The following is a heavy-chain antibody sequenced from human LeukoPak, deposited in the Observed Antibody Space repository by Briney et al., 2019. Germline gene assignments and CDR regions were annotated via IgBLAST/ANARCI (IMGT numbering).Heavy chain of an antibody. CDR3: ARDLGTSNYNWFDP. CDR1: GYTFTAYN. J-gene: IGHJ5*02. D-gene: IGHD3-10*01. V-gene: IGHV1-2*02. Sequence: ASVKVSCKASGYTFTAYNMHWVRQARGQGPGWMGWISPNSGDTNYAQKFQGRVTMTRDTSTSTAYMQLTRLRSNDTAVYYCARDLGTSNYNWFDPWGPGTLVTVSS. CDR2: ISPNSGDT.